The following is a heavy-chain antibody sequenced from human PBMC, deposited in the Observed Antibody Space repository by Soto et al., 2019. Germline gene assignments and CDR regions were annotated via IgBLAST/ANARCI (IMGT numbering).Heavy chain of an antibody. J-gene: IGHJ5*02. D-gene: IGHD6-19*01. CDR2: INHSGST. Sequence: SETLSLTCAVYGGSFSGYYWSRIRQPPGKGLEWIGEINHSGSTNYNPSLKSRVTISVDTSKNQFSLKLSSVTAADTAVYYCARGGAYSSGLRNSSGVVRWFDPWGQGTLVTVSS. CDR1: GGSFSGYY. V-gene: IGHV4-34*01. CDR3: ARGGAYSSGLRNSSGVVRWFDP.